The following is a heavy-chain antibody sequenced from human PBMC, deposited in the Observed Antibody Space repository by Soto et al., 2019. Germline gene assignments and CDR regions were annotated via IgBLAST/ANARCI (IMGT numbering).Heavy chain of an antibody. Sequence: GGSLRLSCAASGFTFSSYSMNWVRQAPGKGLEWVSPISSSGNYIYYADSVKGRFTISRDNAKNSLYLQMNSLRAEDTAIYYCAVKMYSRSLWQPRMDNWFDPWGQGALVTVSS. CDR2: ISSSGNYI. V-gene: IGHV3-21*01. CDR3: AVKMYSRSLWQPRMDNWFDP. CDR1: GFTFSSYS. D-gene: IGHD6-13*01. J-gene: IGHJ5*02.